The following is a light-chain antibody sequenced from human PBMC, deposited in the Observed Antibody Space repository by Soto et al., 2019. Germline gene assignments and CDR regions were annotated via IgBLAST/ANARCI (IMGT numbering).Light chain of an antibody. CDR2: STN. CDR1: TGAVTSGNY. Sequence: QTVVTQEPSLTVSPGGTVTLTCAASTGAVTSGNYPNWFQQKPGQAPRALIYSTNHKYSWTPARFSGSLLGGKAALTLSGVQPEDEADYYWLLYYGGQVGVFGGGTKLTVL. V-gene: IGLV7-43*01. CDR3: LLYYGGQVGV. J-gene: IGLJ2*01.